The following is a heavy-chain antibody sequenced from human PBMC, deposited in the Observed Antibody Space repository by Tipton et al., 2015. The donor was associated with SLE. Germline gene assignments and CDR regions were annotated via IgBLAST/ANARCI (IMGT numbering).Heavy chain of an antibody. D-gene: IGHD2-15*01. Sequence: TLSLTCTVSGGSVSTSSYYWGWIRQPRGKGLEWIGSIYYSGSTYSNPSLKSRVTISVDTSKNQFSLKLSSVTAADKAVYYCGGGGSDAFDIWGQGTMVTVSS. V-gene: IGHV4-39*07. J-gene: IGHJ3*02. CDR2: IYYSGST. CDR3: GGGGSDAFDI. CDR1: GGSVSTSSYY.